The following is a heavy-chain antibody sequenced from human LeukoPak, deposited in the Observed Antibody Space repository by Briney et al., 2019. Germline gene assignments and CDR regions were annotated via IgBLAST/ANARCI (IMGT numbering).Heavy chain of an antibody. Sequence: SETLSLTCTVSGGSISSGGCYWSWIRQPPGKGLEWIGYIYHSGSTYYNPSLKSRVTISVDRSKNQFSLKLSSVTAADTAVYYCARTIVVVPAALSGFDPWGQGTLVTVSS. J-gene: IGHJ5*02. CDR2: IYHSGST. CDR1: GGSISSGGCY. CDR3: ARTIVVVPAALSGFDP. V-gene: IGHV4-30-2*01. D-gene: IGHD2-2*01.